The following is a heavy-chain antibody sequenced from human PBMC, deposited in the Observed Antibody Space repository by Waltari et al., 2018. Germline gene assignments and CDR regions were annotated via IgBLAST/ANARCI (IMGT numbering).Heavy chain of an antibody. J-gene: IGHJ4*02. CDR3: ARDRGAAAFDS. Sequence: QVQLQESGPGLVKPSETLSLTCTVSGNSNTSYYRTWIRQPPGKGLEYIVYLHYNGRTDYNPSLKSRVAISVDTSKNHLSLKLSSVTAADTAVYYCARDRGAAAFDSWGQGILVTVSS. V-gene: IGHV4-59*01. CDR1: GNSNTSYY. D-gene: IGHD6-25*01. CDR2: LHYNGRT.